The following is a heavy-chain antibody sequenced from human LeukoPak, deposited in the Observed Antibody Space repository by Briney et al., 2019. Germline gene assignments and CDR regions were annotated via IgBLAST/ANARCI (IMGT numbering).Heavy chain of an antibody. J-gene: IGHJ4*02. Sequence: GGSLRLSCAASGFTFSHHGMHWVRQAPGKGLEWVAFIRNDGSNHYYADSVKGRFTISRDNSKNNVYLQMYSLRVEDTSIYYCVREYDWGFDYWGQGTLVTVSS. CDR1: GFTFSHHG. CDR3: VREYDWGFDY. V-gene: IGHV3-30*02. CDR2: IRNDGSNH. D-gene: IGHD7-27*01.